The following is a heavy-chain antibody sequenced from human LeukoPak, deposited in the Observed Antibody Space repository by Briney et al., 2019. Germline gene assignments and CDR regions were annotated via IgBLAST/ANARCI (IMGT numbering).Heavy chain of an antibody. Sequence: SETLSLTCTVSGVSISSGSYYWGWIRQPPGKGLEWIGSIYYSGSTYYNPSLKSRVTISVDTSKNQFSLKLSSVTAADTAVYYCARQGTIAAAGAHFDYWGQGTLVTVSS. D-gene: IGHD6-13*01. CDR3: ARQGTIAAAGAHFDY. CDR1: GVSISSGSYY. J-gene: IGHJ4*02. V-gene: IGHV4-39*01. CDR2: IYYSGST.